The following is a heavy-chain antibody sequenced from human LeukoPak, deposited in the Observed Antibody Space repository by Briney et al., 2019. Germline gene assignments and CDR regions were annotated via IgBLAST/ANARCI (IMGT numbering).Heavy chain of an antibody. CDR2: TRNKANSYTT. CDR1: GFTFSDHY. D-gene: IGHD1-1*01. V-gene: IGHV3-72*01. CDR3: TRVSKNWNPPVYFDY. J-gene: IGHJ4*02. Sequence: PGGSLRLSCAASGFTFSDHYMDWVRQAPGKGLGWVGRTRNKANSYTTEYAASVKGRFTITRDDSKNSLYLQMDSLRTEDTAVYYCTRVSKNWNPPVYFDYWGQGTLVTVSS.